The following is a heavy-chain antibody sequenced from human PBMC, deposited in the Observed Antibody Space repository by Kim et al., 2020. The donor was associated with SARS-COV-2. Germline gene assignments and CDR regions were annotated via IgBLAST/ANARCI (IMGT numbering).Heavy chain of an antibody. CDR3: ATDDHSSGSYRRFNF. CDR2: ISLDGSNT. J-gene: IGHJ4*01. CDR1: GFTFSGDL. Sequence: GGSLRLSCAASGFTFSGDLIHWVRQAPGKGLEWVALISLDGSNTFYSDSVKGRFSVSRDTSKNTLDLQMNSLRPDDTAVYYCATDDHSSGSYRRFNFWG. V-gene: IGHV3-30*04. D-gene: IGHD3-22*01.